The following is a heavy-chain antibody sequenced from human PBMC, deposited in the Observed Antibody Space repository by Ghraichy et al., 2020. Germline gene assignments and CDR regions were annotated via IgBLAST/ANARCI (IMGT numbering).Heavy chain of an antibody. CDR1: GFTFDDNA. D-gene: IGHD3-16*01. CDR3: APAPWSYASLFVP. Sequence: GGSLRLSCAASGFTFDDNAIHWVRQAPGKGLEWVSLISENGDRTYYADSVKGRFTISRDNSKDSLYLQMHCLRTEDTGFYYCAPAPWSYASLFVPWGPGTLVTVSS. J-gene: IGHJ5*02. V-gene: IGHV3-43*02. CDR2: ISENGDRT.